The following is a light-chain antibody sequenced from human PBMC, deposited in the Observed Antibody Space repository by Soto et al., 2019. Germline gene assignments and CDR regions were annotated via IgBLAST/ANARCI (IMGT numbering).Light chain of an antibody. Sequence: QSALTQPASVSGSPGQSITISCTGTSSDVGGYNYVSWYQQNPGKAPKLMIYEVSSRPSGVSNRFSGSKSGNTVSLTISGLQAEDEADYYCSSYTSSSTFYVFGT. CDR3: SSYTSSSTFYV. CDR2: EVS. V-gene: IGLV2-14*01. CDR1: SSDVGGYNY. J-gene: IGLJ1*01.